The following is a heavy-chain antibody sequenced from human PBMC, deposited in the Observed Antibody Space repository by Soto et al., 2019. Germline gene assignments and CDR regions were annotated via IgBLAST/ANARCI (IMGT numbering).Heavy chain of an antibody. CDR2: INSDASTK. D-gene: IGHD2-15*01. V-gene: IGHV3-74*01. CDR1: GFTFSTYW. Sequence: EVQLVESGGGLVQPGGSLRLSCAASGFTFSTYWMHWVRQTPTKGLVWVSRINSDASTKDYADSLKGRFTISRDNAKNTLYLQMNSRRVEDTAVYYCARYCTVGSCSHGLDYWGQGSLVTVSS. J-gene: IGHJ4*02. CDR3: ARYCTVGSCSHGLDY.